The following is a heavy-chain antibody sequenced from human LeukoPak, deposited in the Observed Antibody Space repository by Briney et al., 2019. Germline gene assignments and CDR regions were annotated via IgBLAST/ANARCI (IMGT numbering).Heavy chain of an antibody. CDR1: GFTFSNAW. Sequence: GGSLRLSCAASGFTFSNAWMSWVRQAPGKGLEWVGRIKSKTDGGTTDYAAPVKGRFTISRDDSKNTLYLQMNSLKTEDTAVYYCARGPTSRGVAFDYWGQGTLVTVSS. V-gene: IGHV3-15*01. CDR3: ARGPTSRGVAFDY. J-gene: IGHJ4*02. D-gene: IGHD2-15*01. CDR2: IKSKTDGGTT.